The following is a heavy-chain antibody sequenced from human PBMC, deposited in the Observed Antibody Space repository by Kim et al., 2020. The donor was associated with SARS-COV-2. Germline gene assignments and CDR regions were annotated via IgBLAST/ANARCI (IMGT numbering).Heavy chain of an antibody. V-gene: IGHV4-39*01. D-gene: IGHD4-17*01. J-gene: IGHJ6*02. CDR1: GGSISSSSYY. CDR2: IYYSGST. Sequence: SETLSLTCTVSGGSISSSSYYWGWIRQPPGKGLEWIGSIYYSGSTYYNPSLKSRVTISVDTSKNQFSLKLSSVTAADTAVYYCATRPRDSDYGPYYYYGMDVWGQGTTVTVSS. CDR3: ATRPRDSDYGPYYYYGMDV.